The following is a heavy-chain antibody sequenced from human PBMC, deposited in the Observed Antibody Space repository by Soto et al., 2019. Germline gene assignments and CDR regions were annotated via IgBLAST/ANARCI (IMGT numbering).Heavy chain of an antibody. CDR3: VKGNQLLRYYFEF. CDR1: GFTFSNYA. J-gene: IGHJ4*01. CDR2: ITSEGDRT. V-gene: IGHV3-64D*06. D-gene: IGHD2-15*01. Sequence: GSLRLSCSVSGFTFSNYAMHWVRQAPGKGLEYVSGITSEGDRTWHADSVKDRFTISRDNSKNTLFLQMSSLRVEDTAIYFCVKGNQLLRYYFEFWGPGTLVTVPQ.